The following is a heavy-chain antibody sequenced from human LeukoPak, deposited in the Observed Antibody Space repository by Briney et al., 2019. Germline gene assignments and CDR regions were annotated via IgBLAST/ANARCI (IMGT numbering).Heavy chain of an antibody. CDR3: AKDRGSYSTTADS. CDR2: IWYDGTNK. J-gene: IGHJ5*01. Sequence: GRSPRLSCAASGFTFSDYGIHWVRQAPGKGLEWVAVIWYDGTNKYYGDSVKGRFTISRDNSKNTLYLQMNSLRAEDTAVYYCAKDRGSYSTTADSWGQGTLVTVSS. V-gene: IGHV3-33*06. CDR1: GFTFSDYG. D-gene: IGHD1-26*01.